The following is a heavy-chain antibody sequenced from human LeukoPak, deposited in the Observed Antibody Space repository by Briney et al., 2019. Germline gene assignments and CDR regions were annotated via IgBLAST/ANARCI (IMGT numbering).Heavy chain of an antibody. CDR1: GYTFTSYG. V-gene: IGHV1-18*01. J-gene: IGHJ6*02. D-gene: IGHD5-24*01. CDR3: ARLKGDGYTYYYYYGMDV. CDR2: ISAYNGNT. Sequence: ASVEVSCKASGYTFTSYGISWVRQAPGQGLEWMGWISAYNGNTNYAQKLQGRVTMTTDTSTSTAYMELRSLRSDDTAVYYCARLKGDGYTYYYYYGMDVWGQGTTVTVSS.